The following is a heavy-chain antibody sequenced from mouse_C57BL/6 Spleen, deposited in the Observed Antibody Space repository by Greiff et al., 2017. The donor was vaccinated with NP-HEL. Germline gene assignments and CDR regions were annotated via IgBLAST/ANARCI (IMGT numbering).Heavy chain of an antibody. V-gene: IGHV5-4*01. J-gene: IGHJ4*01. D-gene: IGHD2-1*01. CDR2: ISDGGSYT. CDR3: ERDYYGKIAMDY. CDR1: GFTFSSYA. Sequence: EVKLVESGGGLVKPGGSLKLSCAASGFTFSSYAMSWVRQTPEKRLEWVATISDGGSYTYYPDNVKGRFTISRDNAKNNLYLQMSHLKSEDTAMYYCERDYYGKIAMDYWGQGTSVTVSS.